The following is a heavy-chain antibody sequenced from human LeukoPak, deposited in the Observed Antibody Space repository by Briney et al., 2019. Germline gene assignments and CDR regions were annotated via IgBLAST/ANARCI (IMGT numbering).Heavy chain of an antibody. J-gene: IGHJ3*02. CDR1: GGSITSSGSY. CDR3: ATPDGALSYYYDSSGPQGGAFDI. Sequence: SETLSLTCTVSGGSITSSGSYWGWIRQPPGEGLEWTGNIYYGGTTYYNPSLKSRVTISVDTSKNQVSLRLSSVTATDTAVYYCATPDGALSYYYDSSGPQGGAFDIWGKGTMVTVSS. CDR2: IYYGGTT. D-gene: IGHD3-22*01. V-gene: IGHV4-39*01.